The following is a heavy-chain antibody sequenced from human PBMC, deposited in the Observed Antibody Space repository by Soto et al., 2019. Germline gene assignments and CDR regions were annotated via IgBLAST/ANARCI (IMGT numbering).Heavy chain of an antibody. V-gene: IGHV3-33*01. CDR3: ARDSSGYQLLPGYFDY. Sequence: GGSLRLSCAASGFTFSSYGMHWVRQAPGKGLEWVAVIWYDGSNKYYADSVKGRFTISRDNSKNTLYLQMNSLRAEDTAVYYYARDSSGYQLLPGYFDYWGQGTLVTAPQ. J-gene: IGHJ4*02. D-gene: IGHD2-2*01. CDR1: GFTFSSYG. CDR2: IWYDGSNK.